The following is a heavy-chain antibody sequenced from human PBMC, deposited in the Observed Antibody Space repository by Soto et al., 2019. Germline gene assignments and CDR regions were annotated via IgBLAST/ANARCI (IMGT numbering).Heavy chain of an antibody. D-gene: IGHD4-17*01. Sequence: QVQLVQSGAEVKKPGSSVKVSCKASGGTFSSYTISWVRQAPGQGLEWMGRIIPILGIANYAQKFQGRVTITAEKSTSTAYMELSSLRSEDTAVEYCPTVTTSNGFDSWGQGTLVTVSS. J-gene: IGHJ4*02. CDR3: PTVTTSNGFDS. V-gene: IGHV1-69*02. CDR1: GGTFSSYT. CDR2: IIPILGIA.